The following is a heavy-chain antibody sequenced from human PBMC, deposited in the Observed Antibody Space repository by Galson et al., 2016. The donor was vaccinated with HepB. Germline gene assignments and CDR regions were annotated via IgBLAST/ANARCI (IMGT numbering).Heavy chain of an antibody. CDR3: ARGVVCYGDRCTYTGMDV. D-gene: IGHD2-21*02. Sequence: SVKVSCKGSGYSFTNYQINWVRQATGQGPEWLGWMNPNSGNTIYAQKFWGRVTMTSDTSISTAYMEMSSLTSEDTAIYYCARGVVCYGDRCTYTGMDVWGQGTTVTVSS. CDR1: GYSFTNYQ. J-gene: IGHJ6*02. V-gene: IGHV1-8*02. CDR2: MNPNSGNT.